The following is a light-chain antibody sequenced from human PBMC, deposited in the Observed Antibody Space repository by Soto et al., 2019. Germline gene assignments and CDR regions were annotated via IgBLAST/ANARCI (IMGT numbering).Light chain of an antibody. CDR2: GAS. Sequence: DIVLTQSPGTLSLSPGERATLSCRAKQSVSSSYLAWYQQKPGQAPRLLIYGASSSATGIPDRFSGSGFGTDFTFTISRLEPEDFAVYYCQQYGSSPITFGQGTRLEIK. CDR1: QSVSSSY. V-gene: IGKV3-20*01. J-gene: IGKJ5*01. CDR3: QQYGSSPIT.